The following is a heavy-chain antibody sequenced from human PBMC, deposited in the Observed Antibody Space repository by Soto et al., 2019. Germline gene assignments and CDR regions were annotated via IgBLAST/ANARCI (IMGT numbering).Heavy chain of an antibody. CDR3: ARDHSGVGFDP. Sequence: QLQLQESGSGLVKPSQTLSLTCAVSGGSISSGGYSWSWIRQPPGKGLEWIGYIYHSGSTYYNPSLQSRVTISADRSKTQYSLKLSSVTAADTAVYYCARDHSGVGFDPWGQGTLVTVSS. D-gene: IGHD6-25*01. V-gene: IGHV4-30-2*01. CDR2: IYHSGST. CDR1: GGSISSGGYS. J-gene: IGHJ5*02.